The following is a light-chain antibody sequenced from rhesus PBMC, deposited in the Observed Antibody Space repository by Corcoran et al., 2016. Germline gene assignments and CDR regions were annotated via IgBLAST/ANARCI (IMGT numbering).Light chain of an antibody. V-gene: IGKV3-24*04. Sequence: ETVVTQSPATLSLSPGERATLSCRASQSVGSYLAWYQQKPGQAPSHLIYGASSRATGIQDRFSGSGSGTDFHLTISSQEPGDVGVYYCQQSSNLWTFGQGTKVEIK. CDR2: GAS. CDR1: QSVGSY. J-gene: IGKJ1*01. CDR3: QQSSNLWT.